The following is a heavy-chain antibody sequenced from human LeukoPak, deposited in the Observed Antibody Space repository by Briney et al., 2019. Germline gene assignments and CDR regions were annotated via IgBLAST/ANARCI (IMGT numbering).Heavy chain of an antibody. J-gene: IGHJ5*01. CDR2: IYNGVPT. CDR1: GAPISRFY. V-gene: IGHV4-4*09. CDR3: VQTTGWPGFDS. Sequence: SETLSLICTTSGAPISRFYWSWFRQPPGKGLEWIGNIYNGVPTFFNPSLKSRVTLSVDTSKTQFSLQLASVTAADTAVYYCVQTTGWPGFDSWGQGILVTVSS. D-gene: IGHD6-19*01.